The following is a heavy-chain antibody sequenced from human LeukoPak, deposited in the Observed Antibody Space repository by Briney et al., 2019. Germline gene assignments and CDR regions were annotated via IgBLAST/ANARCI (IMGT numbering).Heavy chain of an antibody. CDR1: GYTFTSHG. Sequence: ASVKVSCKASGYTFTSHGISWVRQAPGQGLEWMGWISTYNTNINYAQKLQGRVTMTTDTSTSTAYVELRSLRSDDTAVYYCARDSLLDYWGQGILVTVSS. CDR2: ISTYNTNI. D-gene: IGHD5/OR15-5a*01. J-gene: IGHJ4*02. CDR3: ARDSLLDY. V-gene: IGHV1-18*01.